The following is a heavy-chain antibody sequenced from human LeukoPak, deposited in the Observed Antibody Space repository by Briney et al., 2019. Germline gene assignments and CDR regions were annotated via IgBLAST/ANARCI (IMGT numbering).Heavy chain of an antibody. J-gene: IGHJ3*01. Sequence: GGSLRLSCAASGFTFSSYAMTWVRQAPGKGLEWVSSISGNGETTNYADSVKGRLTLSRDNSENTVYLQMNSLRAEDTAVYYCARDPRLLIGGIFAVWGQGTTVTVSS. D-gene: IGHD1-26*01. V-gene: IGHV3-23*01. CDR1: GFTFSSYA. CDR2: ISGNGETT. CDR3: ARDPRLLIGGIFAV.